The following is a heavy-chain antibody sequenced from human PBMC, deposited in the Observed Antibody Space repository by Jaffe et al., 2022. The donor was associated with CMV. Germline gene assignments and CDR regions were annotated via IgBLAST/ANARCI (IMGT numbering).Heavy chain of an antibody. D-gene: IGHD6-6*01. J-gene: IGHJ6*02. V-gene: IGHV3-7*01. CDR3: ARTFKQLVADYYYYGMDV. Sequence: EVQLVESGGGLVQPGGSLRLSCAASGFTFSSYWMSWVRQAPGKGLEWVANIKQDGSEKYYVDSVKGRFTISRDNAKNSLYLQMNSLRAEDTAVYYCARTFKQLVADYYYYGMDVWGQGTTVTVSS. CDR2: IKQDGSEK. CDR1: GFTFSSYW.